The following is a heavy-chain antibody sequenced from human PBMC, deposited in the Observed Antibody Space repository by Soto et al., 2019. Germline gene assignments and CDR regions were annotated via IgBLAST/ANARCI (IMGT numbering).Heavy chain of an antibody. CDR1: GGSFSGYY. Sequence: QAELQQWGAGLLKPSETLSLTCAVYGGSFSGYYWSWIRQPPGKGLEWIGEINHSGSTNYNPSLKSRVTISVDTSKNQFSLKLSSVTAADTAVYYCARVASRWYSSSWYAYDAFYIWGQGTMVTVSS. CDR2: INHSGST. V-gene: IGHV4-34*01. CDR3: ARVASRWYSSSWYAYDAFYI. J-gene: IGHJ3*02. D-gene: IGHD6-13*01.